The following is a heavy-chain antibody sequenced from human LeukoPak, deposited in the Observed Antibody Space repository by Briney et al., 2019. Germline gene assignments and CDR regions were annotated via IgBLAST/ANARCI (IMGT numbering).Heavy chain of an antibody. D-gene: IGHD2-15*01. CDR1: GYTFTSYG. Sequence: ASVKVSCKASGYTFTSYGISWVRKAPGQGLEWMGWISAYNGNTNYAQKLQGRVTMTTDTSTSTAYMELRSLRSDDTAVYYCARVPPGPYCSGGSCYWFDPWGQGTLVTVSS. V-gene: IGHV1-18*01. CDR3: ARVPPGPYCSGGSCYWFDP. CDR2: ISAYNGNT. J-gene: IGHJ5*02.